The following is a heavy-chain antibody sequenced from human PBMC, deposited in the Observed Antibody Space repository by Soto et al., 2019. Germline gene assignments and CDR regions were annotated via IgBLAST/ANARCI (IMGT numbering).Heavy chain of an antibody. CDR1: GYTFTSYY. D-gene: IGHD3-3*01. CDR3: AKPRSSLEWPPFDP. J-gene: IGHJ5*02. Sequence: ASVKVSCKASGYTFTSYYMHWVRQAPGQGLEWMGIINPSGGSTSYAQKFQGRFTISRDNSKNTLYLQMNNLRPEDTAVYFCAKPRSSLEWPPFDPWGLGTLVTVSS. V-gene: IGHV1-46*01. CDR2: INPSGGST.